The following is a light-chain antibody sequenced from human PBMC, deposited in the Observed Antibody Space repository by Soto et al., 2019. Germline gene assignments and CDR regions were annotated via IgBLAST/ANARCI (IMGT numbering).Light chain of an antibody. Sequence: DIQMTQSPSSLSASVGGRVTITCRASQGISTYLAWYQQKPGKVPKLLIYAASTLQSGVPSRFSGSGSGTEFTLTISCLQPEDFATYYYHKYNSAPLTFGGGTKVDIK. V-gene: IGKV1-27*01. J-gene: IGKJ4*01. CDR3: HKYNSAPLT. CDR2: AAS. CDR1: QGISTY.